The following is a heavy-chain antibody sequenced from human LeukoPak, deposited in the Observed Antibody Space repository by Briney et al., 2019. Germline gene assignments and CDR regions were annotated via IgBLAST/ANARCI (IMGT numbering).Heavy chain of an antibody. D-gene: IGHD3/OR15-3a*01. J-gene: IGHJ4*02. Sequence: GGSLRLSCAASGFIVSINYMNWVRQAPGKGLEWVSVVYSDGNTDYADSVKGRFTISRDESKNTVYLQMNSLRAEDTAVYYCARVGLFGPNNLVGDYWGQGTLVTVSS. CDR2: VYSDGNT. CDR3: ARVGLFGPNNLVGDY. CDR1: GFIVSINY. V-gene: IGHV3-53*01.